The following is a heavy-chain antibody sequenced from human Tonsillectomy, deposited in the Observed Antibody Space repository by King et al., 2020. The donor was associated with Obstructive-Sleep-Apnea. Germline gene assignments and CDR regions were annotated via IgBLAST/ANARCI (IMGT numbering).Heavy chain of an antibody. V-gene: IGHV3-21*01. J-gene: IGHJ6*02. CDR2: ISSSGSYI. CDR3: ARRKHAYYYGMDV. CDR1: GFTFNTYS. Sequence: EVQLVESGGGLVKPGGSLRLSCAASGFTFNTYSMNWVRQAPGKGLEWVSSISSSGSYIYYADSLKGRFTISRDNAKNSLYLQMNSLRAEDTAVYYCARRKHAYYYGMDVWGQGTTVTVSS.